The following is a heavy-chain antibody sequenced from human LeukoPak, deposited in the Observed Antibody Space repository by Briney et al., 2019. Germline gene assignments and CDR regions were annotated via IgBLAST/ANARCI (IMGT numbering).Heavy chain of an antibody. CDR3: AREGAPYVWGSYRSNWFDP. J-gene: IGHJ5*02. CDR1: GYTFTSYG. V-gene: IGHV1-18*01. D-gene: IGHD3-16*02. CDR2: ISAYNGNT. Sequence: GASVKVSCKASGYTFTSYGISWVRQAPGQGLEWMGWISAYNGNTNYAQKLQGRVTMTTDTSTSTAYMELRSLRSDDTAVYYCAREGAPYVWGSYRSNWFDPWGQGTLVTVSS.